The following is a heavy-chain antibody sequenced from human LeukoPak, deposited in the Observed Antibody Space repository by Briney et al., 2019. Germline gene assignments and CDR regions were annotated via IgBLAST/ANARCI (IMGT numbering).Heavy chain of an antibody. D-gene: IGHD6-19*01. CDR1: GGTFSSYA. V-gene: IGHV1-69*13. CDR2: IIPIFGTA. Sequence: ASVTVSCKASGGTFSSYAISWVRQAPGQGLEWMGGIIPIFGTANYAQKFQGRVTITADESTSTAYMELSSLRSEDTAVYYCATKTTVADGFYFDYWGQGTLVTVSS. J-gene: IGHJ4*02. CDR3: ATKTTVADGFYFDY.